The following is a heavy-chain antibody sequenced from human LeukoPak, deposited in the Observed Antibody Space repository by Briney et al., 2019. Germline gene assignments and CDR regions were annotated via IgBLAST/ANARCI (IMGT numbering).Heavy chain of an antibody. CDR1: GYNFFTYG. V-gene: IGHV1-18*01. D-gene: IGHD1-26*01. Sequence: ASVKVSCKASGYNFFTYGITWVRQASGQGLEWMGWVSAYADNTNYVQKSQGRVTMTTDTSTSTAYMELRSLRSDDTAVYYCARDCIGCHGFDSWGQGTLVTVSS. CDR2: VSAYADNT. CDR3: ARDCIGCHGFDS. J-gene: IGHJ4*02.